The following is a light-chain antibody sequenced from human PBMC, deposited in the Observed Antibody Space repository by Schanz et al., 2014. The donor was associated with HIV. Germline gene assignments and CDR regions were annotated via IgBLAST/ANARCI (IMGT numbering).Light chain of an antibody. Sequence: QSALTQPASLSGSPGQSITISCTGTSSDVGGYKFVSWYQQHPGKAPKLLLYDVSIRVRPSGVSNRFSGSKSGNTASLTISGLQADDEADYYCCSYAGTYTVIFGGGTKLTVL. CDR1: SSDVGGYKF. J-gene: IGLJ2*01. CDR3: CSYAGTYTVI. CDR2: DVS. V-gene: IGLV2-14*01.